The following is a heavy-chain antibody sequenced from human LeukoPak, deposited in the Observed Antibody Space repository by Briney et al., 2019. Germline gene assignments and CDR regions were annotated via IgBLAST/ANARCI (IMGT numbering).Heavy chain of an antibody. CDR2: IIPIFGTA. Sequence: SVKVSCKASGGTFSSYAISWVRQAPGQGLEWMGGIIPIFGTANYAQKFQGRVTMTRDTSTSTVYMELSSLRSEDTAVYYCARVRIGDRTAMVNWGQGTLVTVSS. CDR3: ARVRIGDRTAMVN. J-gene: IGHJ4*02. V-gene: IGHV1-69*05. CDR1: GGTFSSYA. D-gene: IGHD5-18*01.